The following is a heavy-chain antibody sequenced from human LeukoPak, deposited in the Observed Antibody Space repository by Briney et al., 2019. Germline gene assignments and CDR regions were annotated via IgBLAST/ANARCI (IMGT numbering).Heavy chain of an antibody. Sequence: SETLSLTCTVSGGSISSSSYYWAWIRQPPGKGLEWIGSIYYSGNTYYNPSLKSRVTISVDTSKNQFSLKLSSVTAADTAVYYCARTLRITIFGVVIRNDAFDIWGQGTMVTVSS. CDR1: GGSISSSSYY. D-gene: IGHD3-3*01. V-gene: IGHV4-39*07. CDR2: IYYSGNT. CDR3: ARTLRITIFGVVIRNDAFDI. J-gene: IGHJ3*02.